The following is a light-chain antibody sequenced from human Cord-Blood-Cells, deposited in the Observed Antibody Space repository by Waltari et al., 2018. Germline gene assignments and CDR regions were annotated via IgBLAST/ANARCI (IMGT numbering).Light chain of an antibody. CDR1: SSDVGSYNL. CDR3: CSYAGSSTFVV. Sequence: QSALTQPASVSGSPGQSITISCTGTSSDVGSYNLVSWYQQHPGQAPKLMIYEGSKRPSGVSNRFSGPKSGNTASLTISGLQAEDEADYYCCSYAGSSTFVVFGGGTKLTVL. V-gene: IGLV2-23*03. CDR2: EGS. J-gene: IGLJ2*01.